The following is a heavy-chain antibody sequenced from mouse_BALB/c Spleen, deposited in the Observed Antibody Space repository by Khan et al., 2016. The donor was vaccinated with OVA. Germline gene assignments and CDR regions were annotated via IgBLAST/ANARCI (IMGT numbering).Heavy chain of an antibody. CDR2: IWGGGNT. V-gene: IGHV2-6-5*01. D-gene: IGHD1-1*01. Sequence: QMQLEESGPGLVAPSQSLSITCTVSGFSLTDYDVSWIRQPPGKGLEWLGVIWGGGNTYYNSALKSRLSISKDNSKSQVFLKMNSLQTDETAMYYGAKGVRSYYFALDYWGQGTSVTVSS. CDR3: AKGVRSYYFALDY. CDR1: GFSLTDYD. J-gene: IGHJ4*01.